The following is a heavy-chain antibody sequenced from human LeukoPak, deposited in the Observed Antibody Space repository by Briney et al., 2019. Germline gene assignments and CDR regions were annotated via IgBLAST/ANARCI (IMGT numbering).Heavy chain of an antibody. D-gene: IGHD5-18*01. Sequence: GGSLRLSCVGSGYTFSSHGMHRVRQAPGKGLEWVAVIWYDGSNEYYADSVKGRFTISRDDSKNTLYLQMNSLRAEDTAVYYCARDPQHSMDVWGQGTTVTVSS. V-gene: IGHV3-33*01. CDR2: IWYDGSNE. CDR1: GYTFSSHG. J-gene: IGHJ6*02. CDR3: ARDPQHSMDV.